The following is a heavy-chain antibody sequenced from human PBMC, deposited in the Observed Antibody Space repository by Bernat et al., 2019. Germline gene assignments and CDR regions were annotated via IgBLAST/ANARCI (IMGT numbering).Heavy chain of an antibody. CDR1: GFTFSSFA. V-gene: IGHV3-23*01. D-gene: IGHD1-1*01. CDR3: AKRWGERLSTFDF. J-gene: IGHJ3*01. CDR2: ISDNGAGT. Sequence: EVQLLESGGGLVQAGGSLRLSCAASGFTFSSFAMSWVRQAPGRGLEWVSAISDNGAGTYYADSVKGRFTIARDNSKNTLSLQMNTLGAEDTAVYYCAKRWGERLSTFDFWGQGTMVTVSS.